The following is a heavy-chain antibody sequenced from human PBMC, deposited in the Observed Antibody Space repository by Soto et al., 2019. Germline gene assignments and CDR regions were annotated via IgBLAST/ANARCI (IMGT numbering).Heavy chain of an antibody. CDR3: ARVNPTYYYGSGSPPYYYYMDV. CDR2: IYPGDSDT. CDR1: GYSFTSYW. D-gene: IGHD3-10*01. J-gene: IGHJ6*03. Sequence: GESLKISCKGSGYSFTSYWIGWVRQMPGKGLEWMGIIYPGDSDTRYSPSFQGQVTISADKSISTAYLQWSSLKASDTAMYYCARVNPTYYYGSGSPPYYYYMDVWGKGTTVTVSS. V-gene: IGHV5-51*01.